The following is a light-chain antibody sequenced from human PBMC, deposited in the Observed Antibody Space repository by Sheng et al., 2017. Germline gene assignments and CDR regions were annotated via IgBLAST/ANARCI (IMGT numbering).Light chain of an antibody. Sequence: QSALTQPRSVSGSPGQSVTISCTGTSSDVGDYNYVSWYQQHPGKAPKLMIYDVTNRPSGVSNRFSGSKSGNTASLTISGLQAEDEAAYFCSSYTSSSTLRVFGGGTKLTVL. V-gene: IGLV2-14*03. J-gene: IGLJ3*02. CDR2: DVT. CDR3: SSYTSSSTLRV. CDR1: SSDVGDYNY.